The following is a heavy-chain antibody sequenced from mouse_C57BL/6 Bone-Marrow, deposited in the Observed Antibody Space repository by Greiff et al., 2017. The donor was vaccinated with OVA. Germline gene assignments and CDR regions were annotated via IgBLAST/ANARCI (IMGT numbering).Heavy chain of an antibody. CDR1: GYTFTSYC. CDR3: TRSERYSGFDY. Sequence: EVQLQQSGTVLVKPGASVKMSCKTSGYTFTSYCMHWVKQRPGQGLEWIGSIHPGNSDTSYNQMFKGKAKLTAVTSASTAYMELSSLTHEDSAVFYCTRSERYSGFDYWGQGTTLTVSS. CDR2: IHPGNSDT. J-gene: IGHJ2*01. V-gene: IGHV1-5*01. D-gene: IGHD1-1*01.